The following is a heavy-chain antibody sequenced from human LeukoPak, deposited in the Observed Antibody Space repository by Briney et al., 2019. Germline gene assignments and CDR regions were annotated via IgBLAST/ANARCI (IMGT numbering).Heavy chain of an antibody. CDR2: ISGRTGAT. CDR1: GFTFTTNA. CDR3: AKCGNSGCHLIDY. D-gene: IGHD5-12*01. J-gene: IGHJ4*02. V-gene: IGHV3-23*01. Sequence: GGSLTLSCAASGFTFTTNAMSWVRQAPGKGLEWISAISGRTGATYYADSEKGRFTICRDNSKSTLYLQMDSLRAEDTAVYYCAKCGNSGCHLIDYWGQGTLVTVSS.